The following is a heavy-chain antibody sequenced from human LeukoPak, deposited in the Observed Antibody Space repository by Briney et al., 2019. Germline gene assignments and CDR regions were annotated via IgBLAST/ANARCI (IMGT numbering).Heavy chain of an antibody. V-gene: IGHV4-59*12. CDR2: IYYSGST. CDR3: ARAKEARNWFDP. Sequence: SETLSLTCTVSGGSISSYYWSWIRQPPGKGLEWIGSIYYSGSTYYNPSLKSRVTISVDTSKNQFSLKLSSVTAADTAVYYCARAKEARNWFDPWGQGTLVTVSS. J-gene: IGHJ5*02. CDR1: GGSISSYY.